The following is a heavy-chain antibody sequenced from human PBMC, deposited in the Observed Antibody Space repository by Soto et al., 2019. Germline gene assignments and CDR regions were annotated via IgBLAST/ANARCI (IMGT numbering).Heavy chain of an antibody. CDR1: GGTFSSYA. V-gene: IGHV1-69*01. CDR3: ARADCSGGSCYSDYYYYYGMDV. Sequence: QVQLVQSGAEVKKPGSSVKVSCKASGGTFSSYAISWVRQAPGQGLEWMGGIIPIFGTANYAQKFQGRVTITADESTSKAYMELRSLRSEDTAVYYCARADCSGGSCYSDYYYYYGMDVWGHGTTVTVSS. CDR2: IIPIFGTA. J-gene: IGHJ6*01. D-gene: IGHD2-15*01.